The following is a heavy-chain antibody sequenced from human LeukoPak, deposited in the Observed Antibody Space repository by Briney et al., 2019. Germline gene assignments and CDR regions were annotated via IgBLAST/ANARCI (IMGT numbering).Heavy chain of an antibody. J-gene: IGHJ4*02. D-gene: IGHD5-24*01. CDR3: ARAEMATMGEMGFDY. CDR2: INPSGGST. V-gene: IGHV1-46*01. CDR1: GYTFTSYY. Sequence: GASVKVSCKASGYTFTSYYMHWVRQAPGQGLEWMGIINPSGGSTSYAQKFQGRVTMTRDTYTSTVYMELSSLGSEDTAVYYCARAEMATMGEMGFDYWGQGTLVTVSS.